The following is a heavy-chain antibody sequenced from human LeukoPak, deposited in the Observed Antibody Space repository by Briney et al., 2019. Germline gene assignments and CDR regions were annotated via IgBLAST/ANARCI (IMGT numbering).Heavy chain of an antibody. V-gene: IGHV4-39*07. CDR2: IYFSGGT. CDR3: ARGDCSSTICYSPMDV. Sequence: SETLSLTCTVSGDSISSSNCYWGWIRQPPGKGLEWIGSIYFSGGTYYNPSLKSRVTISLDTSKNQFSLKVSSVTAADTAVYYCARGDCSSTICYSPMDVWGKGTTVTVSS. CDR1: GDSISSSNCY. D-gene: IGHD2-2*01. J-gene: IGHJ6*03.